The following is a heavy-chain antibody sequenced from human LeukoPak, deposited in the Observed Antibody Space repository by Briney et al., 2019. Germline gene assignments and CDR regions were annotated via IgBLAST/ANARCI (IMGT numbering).Heavy chain of an antibody. CDR1: GGTFSSYA. CDR3: ARGSEIYDFWSGRTNWFDP. Sequence: GASVKVSCKASGGTFSSYAISWVRQAPGQGLEWMGGIIPIFGTANYAQKFQGRVTITADESTSTAYMELSSLRSEDTAVYYCARGSEIYDFWSGRTNWFDPRGQGTLVTVSS. V-gene: IGHV1-69*13. J-gene: IGHJ5*02. D-gene: IGHD3-3*01. CDR2: IIPIFGTA.